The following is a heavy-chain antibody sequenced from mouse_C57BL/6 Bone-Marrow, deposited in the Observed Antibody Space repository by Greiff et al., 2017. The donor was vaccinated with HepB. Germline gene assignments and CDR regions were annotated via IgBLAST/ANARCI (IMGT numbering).Heavy chain of an antibody. V-gene: IGHV5-12*01. CDR2: ISNGGGST. D-gene: IGHD3-2*02. J-gene: IGHJ2*01. CDR3: ARHPDSSGFYFDY. CDR1: GFTFSDYY. Sequence: EVQGVESGGGLVQPGGSLKLSCAASGFTFSDYYMYWVRQTPEKRLEWVAYISNGGGSTYYPDTVKGRFTISRDNAKNTLYLQMSRLKSEDTAMYYCARHPDSSGFYFDYWGQGTTLTVSS.